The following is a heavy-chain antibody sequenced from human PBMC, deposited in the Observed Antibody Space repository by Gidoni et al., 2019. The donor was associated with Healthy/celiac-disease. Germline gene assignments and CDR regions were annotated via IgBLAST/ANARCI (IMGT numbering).Heavy chain of an antibody. CDR1: GFTFSGYG. J-gene: IGHJ6*02. V-gene: IGHV3-30*18. CDR3: AKETPGYYYGMDV. D-gene: IGHD2-15*01. Sequence: QVQLVESGGGVVQPGRSLRLYCEASGFTFSGYGMHWVRQAPGKGLGWVAVISYDGSNKYYADSVKGRFTISIDNSKNTLYLQMNSLRAEDTAVYYCAKETPGYYYGMDVWGQGTTVTVSS. CDR2: ISYDGSNK.